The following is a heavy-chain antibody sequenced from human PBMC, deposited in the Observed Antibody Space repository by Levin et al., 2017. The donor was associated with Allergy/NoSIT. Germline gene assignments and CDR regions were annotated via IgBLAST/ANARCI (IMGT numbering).Heavy chain of an antibody. CDR1: GFTFSNAW. Sequence: GGSLRLSCASSGFTFSNAWMSWVRQAPGKGLEWVGRIKRKTDGGTTEYAAPVKGRFTISRDDSKDTLYLQMNSLKTEDTAVYYCTTPGAPPGYYGMDVWGQGTTVTVSS. D-gene: IGHD4-17*01. J-gene: IGHJ6*02. CDR2: IKRKTDGGTT. CDR3: TTPGAPPGYYGMDV. V-gene: IGHV3-15*01.